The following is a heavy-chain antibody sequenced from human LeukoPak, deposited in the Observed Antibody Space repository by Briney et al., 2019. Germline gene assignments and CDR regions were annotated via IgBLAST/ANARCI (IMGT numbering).Heavy chain of an antibody. CDR1: GFTFSNYA. CDR3: AKRGEGCSGLSCLYWHFDI. J-gene: IGHJ2*01. Sequence: PGGSLRLSCAASGFTFSNYAMNWVRQAPGKGLEWVSSISGSGSSTFSADSVKGRFTISRDNSKSTLYLQMNSLRAEDTAVYYCAKRGEGCSGLSCLYWHFDIWGRGTLVTVSS. CDR2: ISGSGSST. V-gene: IGHV3-23*01. D-gene: IGHD2-15*01.